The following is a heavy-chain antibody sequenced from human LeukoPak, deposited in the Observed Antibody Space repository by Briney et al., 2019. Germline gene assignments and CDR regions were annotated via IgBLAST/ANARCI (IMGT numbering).Heavy chain of an antibody. D-gene: IGHD2-15*01. CDR3: ARDKRGYCSGGSCYRSSYYYGMDV. CDR1: GYTFTSYY. Sequence: ASVKVSCKASGYTFTSYYVHWVRQAPGQGLEWMGIINPSGGSTSYAQRFQGRATMTRDTSTSTVYMELSSLRSEDTAVYYCARDKRGYCSGGSCYRSSYYYGMDVWGQGTTVTVSS. V-gene: IGHV1-46*01. J-gene: IGHJ6*02. CDR2: INPSGGST.